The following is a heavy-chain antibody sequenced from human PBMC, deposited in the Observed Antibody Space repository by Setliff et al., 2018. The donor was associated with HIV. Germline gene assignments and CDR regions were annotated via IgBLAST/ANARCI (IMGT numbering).Heavy chain of an antibody. Sequence: SETLSLTCAVYGESFSDYYWSWIRQPPGKGLEWIGEITHSGSTNYNPSLKSRVTISVDTSKNQFSLKLTSVTAADTAVYYCARGRDYVWGSYRPRRYYYYNMDV. J-gene: IGHJ6*03. CDR2: ITHSGST. D-gene: IGHD3-16*02. CDR3: ARGRDYVWGSYRPRRYYYYNMDV. CDR1: GESFSDYY. V-gene: IGHV4-34*01.